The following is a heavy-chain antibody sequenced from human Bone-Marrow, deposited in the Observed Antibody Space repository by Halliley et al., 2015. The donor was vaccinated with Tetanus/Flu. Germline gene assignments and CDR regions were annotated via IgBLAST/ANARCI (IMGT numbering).Heavy chain of an antibody. J-gene: IGHJ4*02. Sequence: LEYVSAINSGGDKTWYADSVRGRFTISRDNAKNTLYLQMSSLKPEDTAVYFCVKDVGRTEGDFDYWGQGTLVTVSS. V-gene: IGHV3-64D*08. D-gene: IGHD1-26*01. CDR2: INSGGDKT. CDR3: VKDVGRTEGDFDY.